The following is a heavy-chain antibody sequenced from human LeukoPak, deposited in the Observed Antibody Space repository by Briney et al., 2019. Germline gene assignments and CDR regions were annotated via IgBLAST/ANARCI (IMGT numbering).Heavy chain of an antibody. CDR3: ARRGRQAGGYYSLSKYHLDY. CDR2: ISSSSESAT. V-gene: IGHV3-48*04. J-gene: IGHJ4*02. CDR1: GFTFINYA. Sequence: PGGSLRLSCAASGFTFINYAMGWVRQAPEKGPEWVSYISSSSESATYYADSVKGRFTISRDNAKNSVYLQMNSLRAEDTAVYYCARRGRQAGGYYSLSKYHLDYWGQGTLVTVSS. D-gene: IGHD3-3*01.